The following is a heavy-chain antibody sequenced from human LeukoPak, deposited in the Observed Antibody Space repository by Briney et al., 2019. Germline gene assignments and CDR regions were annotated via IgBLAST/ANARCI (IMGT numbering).Heavy chain of an antibody. CDR3: ARAGGYFRGAEYFQY. J-gene: IGHJ1*01. V-gene: IGHV4-34*01. CDR2: INHSGTT. CDR1: GASFSGCY. Sequence: PSETLSLTCAVYGASFSGCYWSWIRQPPGKGLEWIGEINHSGTTNYNPSLKSRVTISVDTSKNQFSLKLSSVTSADTAVYYCARAGGYFRGAEYFQYWGQGTLVTVSS. D-gene: IGHD3-22*01.